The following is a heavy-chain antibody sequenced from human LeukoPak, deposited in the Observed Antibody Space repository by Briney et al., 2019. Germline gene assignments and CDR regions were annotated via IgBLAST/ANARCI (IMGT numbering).Heavy chain of an antibody. CDR3: AREVITETTLGWFDP. CDR1: GGTFRTDA. CDR2: FIPLIGAP. V-gene: IGHV1-69*05. Sequence: ASVKVSCKASGGTFRTDAIAWIRQAPGEGLEWMGGFIPLIGAPNFAQRFHGRVTITTDETTSTVYMELSSLRSEDTAVYYCAREVITETTLGWFDPWGQGTLITDPS. J-gene: IGHJ5*02. D-gene: IGHD1-7*01.